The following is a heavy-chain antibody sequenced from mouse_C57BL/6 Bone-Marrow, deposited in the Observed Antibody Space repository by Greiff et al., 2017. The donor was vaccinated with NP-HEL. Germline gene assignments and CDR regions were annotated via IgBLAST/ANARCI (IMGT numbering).Heavy chain of an antibody. Sequence: EVMLVESGGGLVQPGGSLKLSCAASGFTFSDYGMAWVRQAPRKGPEWVAFISNLAYSIYYADTVTGRFTISRENAKNTLYLEMSSLRSEDTAMYYCARHGYWNAMDYWGQGTSVTVSS. CDR2: ISNLAYSI. V-gene: IGHV5-15*04. D-gene: IGHD2-3*01. CDR3: ARHGYWNAMDY. J-gene: IGHJ4*01. CDR1: GFTFSDYG.